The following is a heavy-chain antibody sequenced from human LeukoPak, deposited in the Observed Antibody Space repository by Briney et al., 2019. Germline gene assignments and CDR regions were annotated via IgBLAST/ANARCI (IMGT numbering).Heavy chain of an antibody. CDR1: GYTFIGHY. CDR3: TRGWLQTRFDY. D-gene: IGHD5-24*01. J-gene: IGHJ4*02. V-gene: IGHV1-2*02. Sequence: ASVKVSCKASGYTFIGHYIHWVRQSPGQGPEWMGWINPNSGGTNCAQKFQDRVTMTRDTSISTAYIELSSLRSDDTAVYYCTRGWLQTRFDYWGQGTLVTVSS. CDR2: INPNSGGT.